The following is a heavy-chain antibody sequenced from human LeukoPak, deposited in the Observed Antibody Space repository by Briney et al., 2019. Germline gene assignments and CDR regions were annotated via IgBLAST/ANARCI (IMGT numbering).Heavy chain of an antibody. Sequence: GGSLRLSCAASGFTFSSFAMSWVRQAPGKGLEWVSAISGSGGSTYYADSVKGRFTISRDNSKNTLYLQMDSLRAEDTAVYYCANKLGPFDYWGQGTLVTVSS. D-gene: IGHD7-27*01. J-gene: IGHJ4*02. V-gene: IGHV3-23*01. CDR1: GFTFSSFA. CDR2: ISGSGGST. CDR3: ANKLGPFDY.